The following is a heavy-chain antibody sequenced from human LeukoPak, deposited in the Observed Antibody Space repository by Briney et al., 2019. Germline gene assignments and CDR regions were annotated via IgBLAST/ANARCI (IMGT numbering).Heavy chain of an antibody. CDR1: GGSISSYY. CDR2: IYTSGST. Sequence: SETLSLTCTVSGGSISSYYWSWIWQPAGKGLEWIGRIYTSGSTNYNPSLKSRVTMSVDTSKNQFSLKLSSVTAADTAVYYCARDRSSGWYFDYWGQGTLVTVSS. CDR3: ARDRSSGWYFDY. V-gene: IGHV4-4*07. J-gene: IGHJ4*02. D-gene: IGHD6-19*01.